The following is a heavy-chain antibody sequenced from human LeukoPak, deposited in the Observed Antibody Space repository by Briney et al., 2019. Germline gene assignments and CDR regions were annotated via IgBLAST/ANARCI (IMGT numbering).Heavy chain of an antibody. CDR1: GYTFTSYC. Sequence: ASVKVSCKASGYTFTSYCMHWVRQAPGQGLEWMGIINPSGGSTSYAQKFQGRVTMTRDTSTSTVYMELSSLKSEDTAVYYCARSGSGSCYNGYFDYWGQGTLVTVSS. D-gene: IGHD3-10*01. J-gene: IGHJ4*02. CDR3: ARSGSGSCYNGYFDY. V-gene: IGHV1-46*01. CDR2: INPSGGST.